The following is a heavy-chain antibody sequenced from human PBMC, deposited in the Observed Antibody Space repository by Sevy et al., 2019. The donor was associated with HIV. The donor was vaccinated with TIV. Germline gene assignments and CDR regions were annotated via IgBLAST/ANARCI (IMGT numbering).Heavy chain of an antibody. CDR2: LSFGCGEL. CDR1: GFTFRKYS. V-gene: IGHV3-23*01. CDR3: AREGCTKPHDY. Sequence: GGSLSLSGRPSGFTFRKYSISWVRQPPGRGREWVSPLSFGCGELNYADSVKGRFTISRDNSKSSVYLQMNNLRPEDTAVYYCAREGCTKPHDYWGQGTLVTVSS. J-gene: IGHJ4*02. D-gene: IGHD2-8*01.